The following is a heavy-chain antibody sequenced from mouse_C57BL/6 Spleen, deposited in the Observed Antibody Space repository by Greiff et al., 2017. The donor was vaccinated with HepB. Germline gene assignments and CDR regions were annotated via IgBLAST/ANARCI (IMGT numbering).Heavy chain of an antibody. CDR2: IDPETGGT. J-gene: IGHJ2*01. CDR3: TRRRNYDYDGVYFDY. V-gene: IGHV1-15*01. CDR1: GYTFTDYE. Sequence: QVHVKQSGAELVRPGASVTLSCKASGYTFTDYEMHWVKQTPVHGLEWIGAIDPETGGTAYNQKFKGKAILTADKSSSTAYMELRSLTSEDSAVYYCTRRRNYDYDGVYFDYWGQGTTLTVSS. D-gene: IGHD2-4*01.